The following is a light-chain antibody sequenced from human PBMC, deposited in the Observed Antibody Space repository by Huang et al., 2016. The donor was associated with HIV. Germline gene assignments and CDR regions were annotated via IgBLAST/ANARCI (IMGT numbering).Light chain of an antibody. V-gene: IGKV2-30*02. CDR1: QSLVHTDGNTH. J-gene: IGKJ2*01. CDR3: MQGTHWPYT. Sequence: DVVMTQSPLSLPVTLGQPASISCRSGQSLVHTDGNTHLNWYQQRPGQSPRRLIYKVSNRDSGVPYRFSGSGSGTDFTLRISRVEAEDVGVYYCMQGTHWPYTFGQGTKLEIK. CDR2: KVS.